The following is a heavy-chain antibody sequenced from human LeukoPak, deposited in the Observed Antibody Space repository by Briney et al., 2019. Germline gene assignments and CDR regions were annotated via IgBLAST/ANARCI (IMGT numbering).Heavy chain of an antibody. D-gene: IGHD3-10*02. CDR3: AELGITMIGGV. V-gene: IGHV3-23*01. Sequence: GGSLRLSCAASGITFSSYGMSWVRQAPGKGLEWVSSISSTGGTTYYADSVKGRFTISRDNSKNTLYLQMNSLRAEDTAVYYCAELGITMIGGVWGKGTTVTISS. J-gene: IGHJ6*04. CDR2: ISSTGGTT. CDR1: GITFSSYG.